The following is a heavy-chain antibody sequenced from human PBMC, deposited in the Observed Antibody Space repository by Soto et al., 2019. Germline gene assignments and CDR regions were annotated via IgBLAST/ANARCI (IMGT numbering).Heavy chain of an antibody. V-gene: IGHV2-5*02. CDR1: GFSLNTRGVC. J-gene: IGHJ4*02. Sequence: QITLKESGPTLVKPTQTLTLTCAFSGFSLNTRGVCVGWIRKPPGKALEWLALISWDNDKRYSPSMKSRLTITKDTPKNHVVLMMTDMDTVDTATYYCAHNNYYCSGSVYCGQGTLVTVSS. CDR3: AHNNYYCSGSVY. CDR2: ISWDNDK. D-gene: IGHD3-10*01.